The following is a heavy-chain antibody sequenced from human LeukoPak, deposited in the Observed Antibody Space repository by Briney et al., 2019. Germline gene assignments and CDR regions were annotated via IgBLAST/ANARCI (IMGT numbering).Heavy chain of an antibody. J-gene: IGHJ6*02. CDR2: VSGSGAYI. CDR1: GLTFTSYI. D-gene: IGHD3-22*01. V-gene: IGHV3-21*01. Sequence: GGSLRLSCETSGLTFTSYIMHWVRQAPGKGLEWVSSVSGSGAYIYYADSVKGRFTISRDNSKNTLYLQMNSLRAEDTAVYYCARDHTVYYYDSSGYQYYYYYGMDVWGQGTTVTVSS. CDR3: ARDHTVYYYDSSGYQYYYYYGMDV.